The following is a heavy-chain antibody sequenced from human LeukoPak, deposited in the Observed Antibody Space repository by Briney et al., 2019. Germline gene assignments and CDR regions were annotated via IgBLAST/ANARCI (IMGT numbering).Heavy chain of an antibody. Sequence: ASVKVSCKASGYTFTSYYMHWVRQAPGQGLEWMGIINPSGGSTSYAQKFQGRVTMTRDTSTSTVYMELSSLRSEDTAVYYCARDQSSGSYGVAAFDIWGQGTMVTVSS. D-gene: IGHD1-26*01. V-gene: IGHV1-46*01. J-gene: IGHJ3*02. CDR3: ARDQSSGSYGVAAFDI. CDR2: INPSGGST. CDR1: GYTFTSYY.